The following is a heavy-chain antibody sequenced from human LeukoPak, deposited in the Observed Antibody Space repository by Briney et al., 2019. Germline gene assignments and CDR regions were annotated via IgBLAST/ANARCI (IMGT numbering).Heavy chain of an antibody. J-gene: IGHJ4*02. CDR1: GFTFSDYS. V-gene: IGHV3-23*01. CDR2: ISGSGGSA. D-gene: IGHD6-19*01. CDR3: AKDFRVAVADTHLGLFDY. Sequence: GVSLRLSCAASGFTFSDYSMRWVRQAPGKGLEWVSAISGSGGSAYYADSVKGRFTISRDNSKNTLYLQMNSLRAEDTAVYYCAKDFRVAVADTHLGLFDYWGQGTLVTVSS.